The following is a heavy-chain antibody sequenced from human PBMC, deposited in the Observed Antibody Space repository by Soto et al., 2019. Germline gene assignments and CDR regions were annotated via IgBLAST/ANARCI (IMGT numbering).Heavy chain of an antibody. Sequence: PLRLSCVASGFNFRNHGMHWVCHAPRKALEWVAVIPYHGNSQYYADSVKGRFTIPRENSKNTLYREMNSLRIEDTAVYCCVRDLGQQAYSLDFWGQGTVVTV. CDR3: VRDLGQQAYSLDF. J-gene: IGHJ4*02. D-gene: IGHD2-21*01. CDR1: GFNFRNHG. V-gene: IGHV3-33*01. CDR2: IPYHGNSQ.